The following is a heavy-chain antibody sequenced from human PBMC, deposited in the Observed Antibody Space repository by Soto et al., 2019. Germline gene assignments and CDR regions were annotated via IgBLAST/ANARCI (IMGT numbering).Heavy chain of an antibody. CDR3: AKDLGSSGWEYFDH. CDR1: GFNFGNFA. J-gene: IGHJ4*02. Sequence: QLVESGGGMVPPGTSLRLSCTGSGFNFGNFAVHWVRQTPVKGLEWVAVISSHGRHQYYSDSVKGRFTISRDNSNNTVHLQLSSPRLEDTAVYYCAKDLGSSGWEYFDHSGQGTLVTVSS. CDR2: ISSHGRHQ. D-gene: IGHD6-19*01. V-gene: IGHV3-30*18.